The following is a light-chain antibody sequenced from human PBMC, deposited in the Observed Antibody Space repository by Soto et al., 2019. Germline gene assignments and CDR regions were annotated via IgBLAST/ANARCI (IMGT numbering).Light chain of an antibody. CDR3: QQRSYWPLT. Sequence: EVALTQSPATLSLSPGDRATLSCRASQSVTTFLAWYQQKPGQAPRLLISHASHRATGIPARFSGSGSGTDFNLTISGLEPEDFAVYFCQQRSYWPLTFGGGTKVDIK. J-gene: IGKJ4*01. CDR2: HAS. CDR1: QSVTTF. V-gene: IGKV3-11*01.